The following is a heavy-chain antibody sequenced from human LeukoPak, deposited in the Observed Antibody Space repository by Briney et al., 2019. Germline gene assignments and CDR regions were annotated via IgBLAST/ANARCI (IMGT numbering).Heavy chain of an antibody. CDR1: GFTFSDYY. CDR3: ARGDSIRRDPHFDN. CDR2: ISSSGTTV. Sequence: PGGSLRLSCAASGFTFSDYYMSWIRQAPGKGPEWISYISSSGTTVYYADSVKGRVTISRDNARNSLYLQMNSLRAEDTAVYYCARGDSIRRDPHFDNWGQGTLVIASS. D-gene: IGHD2-21*01. V-gene: IGHV3-11*01. J-gene: IGHJ4*02.